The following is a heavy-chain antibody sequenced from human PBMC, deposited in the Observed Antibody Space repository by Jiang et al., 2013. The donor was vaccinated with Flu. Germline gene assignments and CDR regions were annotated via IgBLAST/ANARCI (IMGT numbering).Heavy chain of an antibody. CDR3: ARGVGANIVGFDY. Sequence: KPSETLSLTCAVYGGSFSGYYWSWIRQPPGKGLEWIGEINHSGSTNYNPSLKSRVTISVDTSKNQFSLKLSSVTAADTAVYYCARGVGANIVGFDYWGQGTLVTVSS. CDR1: GGSFSGYY. V-gene: IGHV4-34*01. J-gene: IGHJ4*02. D-gene: IGHD1-26*01. CDR2: INHSGST.